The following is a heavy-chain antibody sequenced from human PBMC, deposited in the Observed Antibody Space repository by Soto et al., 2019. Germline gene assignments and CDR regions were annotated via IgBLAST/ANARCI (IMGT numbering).Heavy chain of an antibody. J-gene: IGHJ4*02. CDR2: IYYSGST. CDR1: GGSISSYY. V-gene: IGHV4-59*01. Sequence: SETLSLTCTVSGGSISSYYWSCIRQPPGKGLEWSGYIYYSGSTNYTPSLKSRVTISVDTSKNQFSLKLSSVTAADTAVYYCARSPSRYDRSGSFDYWGQGTMVTVSS. CDR3: ARSPSRYDRSGSFDY. D-gene: IGHD3-22*01.